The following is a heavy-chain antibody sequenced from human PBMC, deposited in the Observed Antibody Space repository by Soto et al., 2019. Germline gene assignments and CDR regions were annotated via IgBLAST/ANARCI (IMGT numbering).Heavy chain of an antibody. CDR2: IYPGDSDT. Sequence: PGESLKISCKGSGYPFITYWIGWVRQMPGKGLEWMGIIYPGDSDTRYSPSFQGQVTISADKSISTAYLQWSSLKASDTAMYYCARQRGAAAGTYNWFDPWGQGTLVTVSS. D-gene: IGHD6-13*01. CDR3: ARQRGAAAGTYNWFDP. V-gene: IGHV5-51*01. J-gene: IGHJ5*02. CDR1: GYPFITYW.